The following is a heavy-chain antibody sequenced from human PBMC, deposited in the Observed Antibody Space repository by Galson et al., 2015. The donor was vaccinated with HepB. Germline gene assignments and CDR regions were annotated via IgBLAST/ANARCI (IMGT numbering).Heavy chain of an antibody. CDR3: ARVGLLYALDI. D-gene: IGHD2-15*01. V-gene: IGHV3-74*01. CDR1: GLAFSSSW. CDR2: INGGGRGI. J-gene: IGHJ3*02. Sequence: SLRLSCAASGLAFSSSWLHWVRQAPGEGLVWVSQINGGGRGIGHADSVRGRFTISRDNAKNTLYLQMNSLRVEDTAVYYCARVGLLYALDIWGQGTMVTVSS.